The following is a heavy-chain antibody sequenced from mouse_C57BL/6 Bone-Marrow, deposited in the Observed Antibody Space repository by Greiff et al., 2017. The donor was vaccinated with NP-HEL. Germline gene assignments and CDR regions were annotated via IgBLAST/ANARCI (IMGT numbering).Heavy chain of an antibody. CDR2: ISYDGSN. J-gene: IGHJ2*01. Sequence: EESGPGLVKPSQSLSLTCSVTGYSITSGYYWNWIRQFPGNKLEWLGYISYDGSNNYNPSLKNRISITRDTSKNQFFLKLNSVTTEDTATYYCARAYSNYYFDYWGQGTTLTVSS. D-gene: IGHD2-5*01. CDR1: GYSITSGYY. V-gene: IGHV3-6*01. CDR3: ARAYSNYYFDY.